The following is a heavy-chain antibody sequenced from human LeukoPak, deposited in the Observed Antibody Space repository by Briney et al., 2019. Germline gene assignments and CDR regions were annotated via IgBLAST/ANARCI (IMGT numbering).Heavy chain of an antibody. D-gene: IGHD6-13*01. V-gene: IGHV4-59*01. J-gene: IGHJ5*02. CDR1: GGSISSYY. CDR2: IYYSGKYSEIT. CDR3: ARWDSSSWSIDP. Sequence: SETLSLTCTVSGGSISSYYWSWVRQPPGKGLEWIGYIYYSGKYSEITNYNPSLKSRVIISVDTSKNQFSLKLNSVTAADTAVYYCARWDSSSWSIDPWGQGTLVTVSS.